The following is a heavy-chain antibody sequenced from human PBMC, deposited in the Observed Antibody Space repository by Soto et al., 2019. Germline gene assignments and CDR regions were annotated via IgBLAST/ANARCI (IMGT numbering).Heavy chain of an antibody. CDR1: GGSISSSSYY. CDR3: ATVLWFGELLPY. Sequence: SETLSLTCTVSGGSISSSSYYWGWIRQPPGKGLEWIGSIYYSGSTYYNPSLKSRVTISVDTSKDQFSLKLSSVTAADTAVYYCATVLWFGELLPYWGQGTLVTVSS. D-gene: IGHD3-10*01. CDR2: IYYSGST. V-gene: IGHV4-39*01. J-gene: IGHJ4*02.